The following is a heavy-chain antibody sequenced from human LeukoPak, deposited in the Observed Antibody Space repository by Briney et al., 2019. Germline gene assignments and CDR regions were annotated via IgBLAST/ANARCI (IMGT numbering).Heavy chain of an antibody. CDR1: GFTFSSYA. CDR3: AKALAAAGTVPSYFDY. J-gene: IGHJ4*02. CDR2: ISGSGGST. Sequence: GGSLRLSCAASGFTFSSYAMSWVRQAPGKGLEWVSAISGSGGSTYYADSVEGRFTISRDNSKNTVYLQMNSLRVDDTAVYYCAKALAAAGTVPSYFDYWGQGTQVTVSS. V-gene: IGHV3-23*01. D-gene: IGHD6-25*01.